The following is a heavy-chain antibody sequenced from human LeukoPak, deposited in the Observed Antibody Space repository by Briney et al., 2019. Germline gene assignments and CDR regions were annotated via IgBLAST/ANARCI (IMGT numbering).Heavy chain of an antibody. CDR1: GFTFSSYS. Sequence: PGGSLRLSCAASGFTFSSYSMNWVRQAPGKGLEWVANIKQDGSEKYYVDSVKGRFTISRDNAKNSLYLQMNSLRAEDMALYYCAKDMWSMGIAVRGPADYWGQGTLVTVSS. D-gene: IGHD6-19*01. CDR2: IKQDGSEK. V-gene: IGHV3-7*03. CDR3: AKDMWSMGIAVRGPADY. J-gene: IGHJ4*02.